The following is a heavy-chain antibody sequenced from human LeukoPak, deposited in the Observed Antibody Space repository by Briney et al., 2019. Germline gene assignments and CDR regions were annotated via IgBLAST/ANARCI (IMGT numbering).Heavy chain of an antibody. CDR1: GGSISSGGYS. V-gene: IGHV4-30-2*01. Sequence: PSQTLSLTCAVSGGSISSGGYSWSWIRQPPGKGLEWIGYIYHSGSTNYNPSLKSRVTISVDTSKNQFSLKLSSVTAADTAVYYCARGPPGYYDSSGFDYWGQGTLVTVSS. CDR3: ARGPPGYYDSSGFDY. J-gene: IGHJ4*02. D-gene: IGHD3-22*01. CDR2: IYHSGST.